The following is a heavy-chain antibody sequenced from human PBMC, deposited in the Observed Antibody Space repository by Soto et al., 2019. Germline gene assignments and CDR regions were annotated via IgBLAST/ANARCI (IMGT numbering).Heavy chain of an antibody. J-gene: IGHJ4*02. CDR3: ARASKAPGGYVFDY. Sequence: GGSLRLSCAASGFTVSSNYMSWVRQAPGKGLECVAVIYRDGSTYYADSVKGRFTISRDNSKNTLYLQMNSLRAEDTAVYHCARASKAPGGYVFDYWGQGTQVTVSS. CDR1: GFTVSSNY. CDR2: IYRDGST. D-gene: IGHD5-12*01. V-gene: IGHV3-66*01.